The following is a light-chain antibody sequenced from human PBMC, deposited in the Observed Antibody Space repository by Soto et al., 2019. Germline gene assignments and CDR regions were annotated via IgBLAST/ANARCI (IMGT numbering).Light chain of an antibody. CDR1: SSNIGAGFD. CDR2: GNN. V-gene: IGLV1-40*01. Sequence: QSVLSQPPSVSGAPGQRVTISCTGSSSNIGAGFDVHWYQQLPGTAPKLLIYGNNNRPSGVPDRFPGSKSGTSASLAITGLQAGDEADYYCQSFDTSLSGYVFGTGTKVTVL. CDR3: QSFDTSLSGYV. J-gene: IGLJ1*01.